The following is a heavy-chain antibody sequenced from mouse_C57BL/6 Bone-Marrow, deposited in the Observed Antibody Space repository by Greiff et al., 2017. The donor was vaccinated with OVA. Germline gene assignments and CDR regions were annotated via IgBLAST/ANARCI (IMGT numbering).Heavy chain of an antibody. CDR3: AREPSYYYGSSPAWFAY. CDR2: ISYYGSN. D-gene: IGHD1-1*01. J-gene: IGHJ3*01. V-gene: IGHV3-6*01. CDR1: GYSITSGYY. Sequence: ESGPGLVKPSQSLSLTCSVTGYSITSGYYWNWIRQFPGNKLEWMGYISYYGSNNYNPSLKNRISITRDTSKNQFFLKLNSVTTEDTATYYGAREPSYYYGSSPAWFAYWGQGTLVTVSA.